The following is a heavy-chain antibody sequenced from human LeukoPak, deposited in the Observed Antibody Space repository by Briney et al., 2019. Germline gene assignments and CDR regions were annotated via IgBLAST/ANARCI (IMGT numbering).Heavy chain of an antibody. V-gene: IGHV3-21*01. CDR3: ARADLIVGASFDY. CDR1: GFTFSSYS. Sequence: GGSLRLSCAVSGFTFSSYSMNWVRQAPGKGLEGVSSISSSSGYIYYSDSVKARFTISIDNAKNSLYLQTNSLSAEDTTVYYCARADLIVGASFDYWGQGTLVTVSS. CDR2: ISSSSGYI. D-gene: IGHD1-26*01. J-gene: IGHJ4*02.